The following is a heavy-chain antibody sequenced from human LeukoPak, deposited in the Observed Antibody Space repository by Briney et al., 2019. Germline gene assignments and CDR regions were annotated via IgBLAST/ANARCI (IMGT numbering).Heavy chain of an antibody. CDR1: GGSFSGYY. D-gene: IGHD2-2*01. J-gene: IGHJ5*02. V-gene: IGHV4-34*01. CDR3: ARAPGIVVVPAATWWFDP. Sequence: PSETLSLTCAVYGGSFSGYYWSWIRQPPGKGLEWIGEINHSGSTNYNPSLKSRVTISVDTSKNQFSLKLSSVTAADTAVYYCARAPGIVVVPAATWWFDPWGQGTLVTVSS. CDR2: INHSGST.